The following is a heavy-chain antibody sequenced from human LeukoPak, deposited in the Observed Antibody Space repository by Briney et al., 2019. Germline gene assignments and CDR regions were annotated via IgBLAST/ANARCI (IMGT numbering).Heavy chain of an antibody. Sequence: TGGSLRLSCAASGFTFSSYAMSWVRQAPGKGLEWVSAISGSGGSTYYADSVKGRFTISRDNSKNTLYLQMNSLRAEDTAVYYCARTTTLFGYMDVWGKGTTVTVSS. D-gene: IGHD3-3*01. J-gene: IGHJ6*03. CDR1: GFTFSSYA. CDR3: ARTTTLFGYMDV. CDR2: ISGSGGST. V-gene: IGHV3-23*01.